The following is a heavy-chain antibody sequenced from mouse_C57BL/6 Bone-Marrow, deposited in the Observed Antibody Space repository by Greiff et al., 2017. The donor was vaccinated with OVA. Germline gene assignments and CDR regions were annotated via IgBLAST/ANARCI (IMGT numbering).Heavy chain of an antibody. CDR1: GIDFSRYW. CDR2: INPDSSTI. V-gene: IGHV4-1*01. CDR3: ARATVVGFDY. Sequence: EVKLEESGGGLVQPGGSLKLSCAASGIDFSRYWMSWVRRAPGKGLEWIGEINPDSSTINYAPSLKDKFIISRDNAKNTLSLQMSNVRSEDTALYYFARATVVGFDYWGQGTTLTVSS. D-gene: IGHD1-1*01. J-gene: IGHJ2*01.